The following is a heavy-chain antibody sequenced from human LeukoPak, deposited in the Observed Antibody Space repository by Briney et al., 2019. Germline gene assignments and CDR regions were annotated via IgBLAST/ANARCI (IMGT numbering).Heavy chain of an antibody. J-gene: IGHJ4*02. Sequence: GGSLRLSCAASGFTFSSYSMNWVRQAPGKGLEWVSYISSSGSTIYYADSVKGRFTISRDNAKNSLYLQMNSLRAEDTAVYYCAREHYYYGSGSLTYWGQGTLVTVSS. D-gene: IGHD3-10*01. CDR2: ISSSGSTI. V-gene: IGHV3-48*04. CDR1: GFTFSSYS. CDR3: AREHYYYGSGSLTY.